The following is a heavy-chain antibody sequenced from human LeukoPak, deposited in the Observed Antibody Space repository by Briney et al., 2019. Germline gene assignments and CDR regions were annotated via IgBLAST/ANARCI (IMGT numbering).Heavy chain of an antibody. J-gene: IGHJ4*02. V-gene: IGHV3-11*04. CDR3: ARADDSSSGYFDY. CDR1: GFTFSDYY. Sequence: GGSLRLSCAASGFTFSDYYMSWIRQAPGKGLEWVSYISSSGNSIPYADSVKGRFTISRDNAKNSLYLQMNSLRAEDTAVYYCARADDSSSGYFDYWGQGTLVTVSS. CDR2: ISSSGNSI. D-gene: IGHD6-6*01.